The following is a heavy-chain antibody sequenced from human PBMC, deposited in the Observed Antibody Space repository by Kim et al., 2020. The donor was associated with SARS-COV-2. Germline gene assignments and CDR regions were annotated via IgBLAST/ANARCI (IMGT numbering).Heavy chain of an antibody. CDR3: ARDSFGDMGALPFDP. V-gene: IGHV1-18*01. CDR1: GYTFTSYG. D-gene: IGHD1-26*01. Sequence: ASVKVSCKASGYTFTSYGISWLRQAPGQGLEWMGWISAYNGNTNYAQKLQGRVTMTTDTSTSTAYMELRSLRSDDTAVYYCARDSFGDMGALPFDPWGQGTLVTVSS. J-gene: IGHJ5*02. CDR2: ISAYNGNT.